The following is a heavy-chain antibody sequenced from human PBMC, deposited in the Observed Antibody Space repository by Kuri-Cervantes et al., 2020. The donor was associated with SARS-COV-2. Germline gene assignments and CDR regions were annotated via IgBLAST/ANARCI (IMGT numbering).Heavy chain of an antibody. CDR2: ISYDGSKK. J-gene: IGHJ3*02. CDR3: VRGDIVVVAAAFDI. D-gene: IGHD2-2*01. V-gene: IGHV3-30*04. CDR1: GFTFSSYA. Sequence: GESLKISCAASGFTFSSYALHWVRQAPGKGLEWVAVISYDGSKKDYGASVKGRFSISRDNSYNTLFLHMTSLRPGDTAVYYCVRGDIVVVAAAFDIWGQGTRVTVSS.